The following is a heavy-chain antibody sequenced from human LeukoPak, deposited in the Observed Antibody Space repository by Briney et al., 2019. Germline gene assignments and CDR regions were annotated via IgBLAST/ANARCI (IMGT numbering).Heavy chain of an antibody. J-gene: IGHJ1*01. CDR1: GGTFSSYA. D-gene: IGHD2-21*02. Sequence: GASVKVSCKASGGTFSSYAISWVRQAPGQGREWMGRIIPIFGIANYAQKFQGRVTITADKSTSTAYMELSSLRSEDTAVYYCALAYCGGDCYESAEYFQHWGQGTLVTVSS. CDR3: ALAYCGGDCYESAEYFQH. CDR2: IIPIFGIA. V-gene: IGHV1-69*04.